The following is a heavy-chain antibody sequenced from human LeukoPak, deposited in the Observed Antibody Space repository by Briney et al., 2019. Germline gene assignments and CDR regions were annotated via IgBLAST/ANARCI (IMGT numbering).Heavy chain of an antibody. V-gene: IGHV3-23*01. CDR2: SGGSGGST. Sequence: GGSVTLLCGVSGLPQSSYAIRGLRQAPRRGREWVSASGGSGGSTYYADSVKGRFTISRDNSKNTLYLQMNSLRAEDTAVYYCAKDFMRAYMGVWGKGTTVTVSS. D-gene: IGHD3-16*01. CDR1: GLPQSSYA. J-gene: IGHJ6*03. CDR3: AKDFMRAYMGV.